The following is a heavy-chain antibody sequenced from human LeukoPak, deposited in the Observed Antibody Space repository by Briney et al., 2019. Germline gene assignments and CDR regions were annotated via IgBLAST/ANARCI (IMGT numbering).Heavy chain of an antibody. V-gene: IGHV3-23*01. CDR1: GFTFSSYA. J-gene: IGHJ4*02. D-gene: IGHD2-2*01. Sequence: TGGSLRLSCAVSGFTFSSYAVTWVRQAPGKGLEWVSGISGSGSSTYYADPVKGRFTISRENFKNTLYLQMNSLRAEDTAVYYCAKDNRGRDSTSFFDYWGQGTLVTVSS. CDR3: AKDNRGRDSTSFFDY. CDR2: ISGSGSST.